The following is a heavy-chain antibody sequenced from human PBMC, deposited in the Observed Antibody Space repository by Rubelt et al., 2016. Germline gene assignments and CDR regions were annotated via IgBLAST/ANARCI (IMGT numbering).Heavy chain of an antibody. Sequence: QEQLVESGGGVVQPGRSLRLSCEASTFTFRSYGMHWFRQAPGKGLAWGAVIFYDGSKQYYVDSVKGRFTISRDNSKNTLYLQMDSLRAEDTAIYYCAKDPGSSAFYFDSWGQGTLVSVSS. J-gene: IGHJ4*02. CDR2: IFYDGSKQ. CDR1: TFTFRSYG. CDR3: AKDPGSSAFYFDS. D-gene: IGHD6-6*01. V-gene: IGHV3-30*18.